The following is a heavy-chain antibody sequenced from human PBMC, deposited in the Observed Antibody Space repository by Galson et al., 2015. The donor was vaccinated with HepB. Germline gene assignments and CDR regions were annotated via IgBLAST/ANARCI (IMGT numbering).Heavy chain of an antibody. CDR1: GFTFSSYA. Sequence: SLRLSCAASGFTFSSYAMSWVRQAPGKGLEWVSAISGSGGSTYYADSVKGRFTISRDNSKNTLYLQMNSLRTEDTAVYYCAKETFTFGGINGDAFDVWGQGTMVTVSS. CDR2: ISGSGGST. J-gene: IGHJ3*01. V-gene: IGHV3-23*01. D-gene: IGHD3-16*01. CDR3: AKETFTFGGINGDAFDV.